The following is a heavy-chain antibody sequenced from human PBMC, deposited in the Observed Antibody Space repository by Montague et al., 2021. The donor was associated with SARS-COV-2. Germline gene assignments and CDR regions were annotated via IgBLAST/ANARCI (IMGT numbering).Heavy chain of an antibody. CDR2: ISYSGTT. J-gene: IGHJ6*02. Sequence: SETLSLTCTVSGGSIGAYYWSWIRQPPGKGPEWIAYISYSGTTNYNPSLKSRITVSVDTSRNQLSLKLSSVTAADSAVYYCARESRLKYLEWSGSRYDYYGMDLWGQGTTVTVSS. CDR1: GGSIGAYY. D-gene: IGHD3-3*01. CDR3: ARESRLKYLEWSGSRYDYYGMDL. V-gene: IGHV4-59*01.